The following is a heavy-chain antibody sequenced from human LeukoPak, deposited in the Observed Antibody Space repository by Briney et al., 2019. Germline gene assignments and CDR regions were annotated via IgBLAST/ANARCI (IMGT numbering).Heavy chain of an antibody. V-gene: IGHV5-51*01. Sequence: TGESLKISCKGSGYSFTSYWIGWVRQMPGKGLEWMGIIYPGDSDTRYSPSFQGQVTISADKSISTAYLQWSSLKASDTAMYYCARARISESLGWFAFDYWGQGTLVTVSS. D-gene: IGHD6-19*01. CDR1: GYSFTSYW. CDR2: IYPGDSDT. J-gene: IGHJ4*02. CDR3: ARARISESLGWFAFDY.